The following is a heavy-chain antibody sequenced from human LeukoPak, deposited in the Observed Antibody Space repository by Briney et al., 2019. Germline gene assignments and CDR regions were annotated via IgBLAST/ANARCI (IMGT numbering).Heavy chain of an antibody. Sequence: SETLSLTCAVYGGSFSGYYWSWIRQPPGKGLEWIGSIYHSGSTYYNPSLKSRVTISVDTSKNQFSLKLSSVTAADTAVYCCAKGTRERGYSYGHALWDYYFDYWGQGTLVTVSS. CDR3: AKGTRERGYSYGHALWDYYFDY. CDR2: IYHSGST. V-gene: IGHV4-34*01. D-gene: IGHD5-18*01. CDR1: GGSFSGYY. J-gene: IGHJ4*02.